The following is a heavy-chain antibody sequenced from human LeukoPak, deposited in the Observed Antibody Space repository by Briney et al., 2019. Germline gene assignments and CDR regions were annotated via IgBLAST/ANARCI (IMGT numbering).Heavy chain of an antibody. CDR3: ARSPYYYYGMDV. CDR2: MIPNSGNT. Sequence: SVQVSCQASGYTFPRYDINWVRQATGQGLEWMAWMIPNSGNTGYAQKFQARVTMTRNTSISTAYMELSSLRSEDTAVYYCARSPYYYYGMDVWGQGTTVTVSS. J-gene: IGHJ6*02. V-gene: IGHV1-8*01. CDR1: GYTFPRYD.